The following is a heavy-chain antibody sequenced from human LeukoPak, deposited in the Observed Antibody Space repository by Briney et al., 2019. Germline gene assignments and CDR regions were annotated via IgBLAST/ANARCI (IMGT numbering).Heavy chain of an antibody. CDR1: GGSFSGYY. D-gene: IGHD2-2*01. J-gene: IGHJ5*02. Sequence: SETLSLTCAVYGGSFSGYYWSWIRQPPGKGLEWIGEINHSGSTNYNPSLKSRVTISVDTSKNQFPLKLSSVTAADTAVYYCAGRYCSSTSCYGWFDPWGQGTLVTVSS. CDR3: AGRYCSSTSCYGWFDP. V-gene: IGHV4-34*01. CDR2: INHSGST.